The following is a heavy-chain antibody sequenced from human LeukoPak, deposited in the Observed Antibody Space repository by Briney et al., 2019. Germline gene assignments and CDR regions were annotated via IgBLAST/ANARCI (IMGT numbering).Heavy chain of an antibody. V-gene: IGHV4-34*01. CDR2: INHSGST. J-gene: IGHJ4*02. D-gene: IGHD6-19*01. CDR1: GGSFSGYY. CDR3: ARAPGPQYNKQFSN. Sequence: SETLSLTCAVYGGSFSGYYWSWIRQPPGRGLEWIGEINHSGSTNYNPSLKSRVTISVDTSKNQFSLKLSSVTAADTAVYYCARAPGPQYNKQFSNWGQGTLVTVSS.